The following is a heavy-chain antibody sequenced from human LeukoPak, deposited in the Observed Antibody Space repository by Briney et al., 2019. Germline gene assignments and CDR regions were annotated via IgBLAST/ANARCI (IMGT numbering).Heavy chain of an antibody. V-gene: IGHV3-43*02. CDR1: GFTFSNSY. Sequence: GGSLRLSCAASGFTFSNSYMSWVRQAPGKGLEWVSLISGDGGSASYAGSVKGRFTISRDNSKNSLYLQMNSLRTEDTAFYYCAKASSGSSSRPVDYWGQGTLVTVSS. D-gene: IGHD3-10*01. J-gene: IGHJ4*02. CDR2: ISGDGGSA. CDR3: AKASSGSSSRPVDY.